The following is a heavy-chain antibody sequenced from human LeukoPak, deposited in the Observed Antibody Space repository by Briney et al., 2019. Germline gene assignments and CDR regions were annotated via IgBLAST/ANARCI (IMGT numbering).Heavy chain of an antibody. CDR1: GFPFSSYA. J-gene: IGHJ4*02. V-gene: IGHV3-30*04. CDR2: ISYDGSNK. Sequence: GRSLRLSCAASGFPFSSYAMHWVRQAPGKGLEWVAVISYDGSNKYYADSVKGRFTISRDNSKNTLYLQMNSLRAEDTAVYYCAKDLRIVIAVAGTDPFDYWGQGTPVTVSS. CDR3: AKDLRIVIAVAGTDPFDY. D-gene: IGHD6-19*01.